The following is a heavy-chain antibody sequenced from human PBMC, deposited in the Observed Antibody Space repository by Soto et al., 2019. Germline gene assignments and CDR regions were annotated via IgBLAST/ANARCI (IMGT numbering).Heavy chain of an antibody. CDR3: VRSGTARLLRHIWFDT. D-gene: IGHD2-21*01. Sequence: EVQLVESGGGLVKPGGSLRLSCAASGFTFNTYDMNWVRRAPGKGLEWVSSITTSSAYIYYADSLKGRITISRDNAKNSLFLQINSLRAEDTALYCCVRSGTARLLRHIWFDTWGQGTLVTVSS. CDR1: GFTFNTYD. J-gene: IGHJ5*02. V-gene: IGHV3-21*01. CDR2: ITTSSAYI.